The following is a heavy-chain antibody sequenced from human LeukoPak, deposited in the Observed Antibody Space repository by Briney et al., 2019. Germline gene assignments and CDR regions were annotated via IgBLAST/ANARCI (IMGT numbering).Heavy chain of an antibody. CDR2: IRYDGSNK. D-gene: IGHD2-2*01. CDR1: GFIVSSNY. Sequence: QTGGSLRLSCAASGFIVSSNYMSWVRQAPGKGLEWVAFIRYDGSNKYYADSVKGRFTISRDNSKNTLYLQMNSLRAEDTAVYYCIGYCSSTSCPPRFDYWGQGTLVTVSS. CDR3: IGYCSSTSCPPRFDY. V-gene: IGHV3-30*02. J-gene: IGHJ4*02.